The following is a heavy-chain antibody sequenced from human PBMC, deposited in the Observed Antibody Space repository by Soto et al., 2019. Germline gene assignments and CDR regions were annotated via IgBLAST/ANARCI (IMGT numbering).Heavy chain of an antibody. J-gene: IGHJ6*02. Sequence: PGGSLRLSCVASGLTVNDNYMSWVRQAPGKGLEWVSIIYAGGSTYYADSVKDRFTISRDSSKNTLFLQMNSVREDDTAVYFCVRVPPAHDYYGLDVWGQGTTVTVSS. CDR1: GLTVNDNY. V-gene: IGHV3-66*01. CDR2: IYAGGST. CDR3: VRVPPAHDYYGLDV.